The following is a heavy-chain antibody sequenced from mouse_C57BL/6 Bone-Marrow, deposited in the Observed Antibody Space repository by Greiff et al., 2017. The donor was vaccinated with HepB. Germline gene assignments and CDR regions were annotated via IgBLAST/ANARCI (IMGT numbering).Heavy chain of an antibody. J-gene: IGHJ2*01. V-gene: IGHV1-69*01. CDR1: GYTFTSYW. D-gene: IGHD1-1*01. CDR2: IDPSDSYT. Sequence: QVQLQQSGAELVMPGASVKLSCKASGYTFTSYWMHWVKQRPGQGLEWIGEIDPSDSYTNYNQKFKGKSTLTVDKSSSTAYMQLSSLTSEDSAVYYCARIYGSSLFDYWGQGTTLTVSS. CDR3: ARIYGSSLFDY.